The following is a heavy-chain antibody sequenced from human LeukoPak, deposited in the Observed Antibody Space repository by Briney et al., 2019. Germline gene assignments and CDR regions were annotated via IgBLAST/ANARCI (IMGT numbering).Heavy chain of an antibody. CDR3: ATVVVAATMGWFDP. CDR1: GGTFSSYA. J-gene: IGHJ5*02. CDR2: IIPIFGTA. V-gene: IGHV1-69*06. Sequence: ASVKVSCKASGGTFSSYAISWVRQAPGQGLEWMGGIIPIFGTANYAQKFQGRVTITADKSTSTAYMELSSLRSEDTAVYYCATVVVAATMGWFDPWGQGTLVTVSS. D-gene: IGHD2-15*01.